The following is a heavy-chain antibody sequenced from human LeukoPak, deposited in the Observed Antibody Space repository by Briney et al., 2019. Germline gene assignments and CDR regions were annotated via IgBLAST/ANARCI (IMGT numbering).Heavy chain of an antibody. Sequence: PSETLSLTCAVSGDSISNHIYYWNWIRQTPGKGLEWIGAVYYTGNAYYNPSLKSRVTISVDTSDNRFSLHLSSVNAADTAIYYCARLRALSGHRGAFDIWGQGTLVTVSS. CDR1: GDSISNHIYY. D-gene: IGHD5/OR15-5a*01. J-gene: IGHJ3*02. V-gene: IGHV4-39*01. CDR3: ARLRALSGHRGAFDI. CDR2: VYYTGNA.